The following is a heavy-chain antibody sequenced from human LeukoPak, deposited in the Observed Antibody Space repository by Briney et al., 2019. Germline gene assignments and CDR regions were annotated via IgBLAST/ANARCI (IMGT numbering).Heavy chain of an antibody. CDR2: INLNSGGT. J-gene: IGHJ4*02. Sequence: ASVKVSCKASGYTFTGYYIHWVRQAPGQGLEWMGWINLNSGGTNYAQKFQGRVTMTRDTSISTAYMELSRLRSDDTAVYYCARNGTSSYFDYWGQGTLVTVSS. CDR3: ARNGTSSYFDY. CDR1: GYTFTGYY. V-gene: IGHV1-2*02. D-gene: IGHD2-2*01.